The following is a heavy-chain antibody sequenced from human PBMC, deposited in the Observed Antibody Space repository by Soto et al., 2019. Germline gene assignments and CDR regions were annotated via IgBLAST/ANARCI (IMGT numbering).Heavy chain of an antibody. Sequence: QVQLQESGPGLVRPSQTLSLTCTVSGVSISRGAYYWSWIRQHPGKGLEWIGYTYYSGSTLYNPSLRSGVSISEDTTQNQVSLKLSSVTAADTAMYYCVRSGIYAADRKFDNWGQGTLVTVSS. D-gene: IGHD2-21*01. CDR2: TYYSGST. J-gene: IGHJ4*02. V-gene: IGHV4-31*03. CDR1: GVSISRGAYY. CDR3: VRSGIYAADRKFDN.